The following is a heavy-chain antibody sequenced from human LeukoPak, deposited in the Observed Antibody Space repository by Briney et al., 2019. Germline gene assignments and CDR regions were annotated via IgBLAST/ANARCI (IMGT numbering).Heavy chain of an antibody. D-gene: IGHD6-19*01. CDR1: GFTFSTYI. CDR3: AKGEQWLVLYFQH. Sequence: GGSLRLSCAASGFTFSTYIMNWVRQAPGKGLEWVAAISGSGGGTDYADSVKGRFTISRDNSKNTLYLQMNSLRAEDTAVYYCAKGEQWLVLYFQHWGQGTLVTVSS. J-gene: IGHJ1*01. CDR2: ISGSGGGT. V-gene: IGHV3-23*01.